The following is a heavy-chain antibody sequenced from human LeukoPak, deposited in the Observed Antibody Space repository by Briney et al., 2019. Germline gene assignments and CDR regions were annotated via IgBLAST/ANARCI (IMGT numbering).Heavy chain of an antibody. CDR1: GGTFSSYA. D-gene: IGHD5-18*01. Sequence: ASVKVSCTASGGTFSSYAISWVRQAPGQGLEWMGGIIPIFGTANYAQKFQGRVTITADESTSTAYMELSSLRSEDTAVYYCARGSIQLWRNYYYYYGMDVWGQGTTVTVSS. J-gene: IGHJ6*02. CDR2: IIPIFGTA. CDR3: ARGSIQLWRNYYYYYGMDV. V-gene: IGHV1-69*13.